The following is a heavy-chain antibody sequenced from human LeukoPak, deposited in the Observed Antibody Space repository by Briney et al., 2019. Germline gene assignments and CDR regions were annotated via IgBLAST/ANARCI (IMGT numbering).Heavy chain of an antibody. D-gene: IGHD1-26*01. CDR1: GGSVSTASYY. CDR3: ARHRWIVGGTSWFDP. J-gene: IGHJ5*02. CDR2: IYYSGST. V-gene: IGHV4-39*01. Sequence: SETLSLTCTVSGGSVSTASYYWGWIRQPPGKGLEWIGSIYYSGSTSYNPSLKSRVTISVDTSKNQFSVKLSSVTAADTAVYYCARHRWIVGGTSWFDPWGQGTLVTVSS.